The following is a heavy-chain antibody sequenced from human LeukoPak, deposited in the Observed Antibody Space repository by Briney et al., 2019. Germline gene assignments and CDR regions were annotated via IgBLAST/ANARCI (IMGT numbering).Heavy chain of an antibody. V-gene: IGHV4-39*07. CDR3: ARVWVRGAIDY. CDR1: GGSISSSSYY. CDR2: IYYSGST. J-gene: IGHJ4*02. D-gene: IGHD1-26*01. Sequence: SETLSPTCTVSGGSISSSSYYWGWIRQPPGKGLEWIGSIYYSGSTYYNPSLKSRVTISVDTSKNQFSLKLSSVTAADTAVYYCARVWVRGAIDYWGQGTLVTVSS.